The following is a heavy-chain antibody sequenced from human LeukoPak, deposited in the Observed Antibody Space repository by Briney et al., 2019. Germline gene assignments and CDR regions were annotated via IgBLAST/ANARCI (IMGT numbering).Heavy chain of an antibody. D-gene: IGHD1-26*01. CDR2: INGDGGST. CDR3: AKDIWDMGAYAQIAAA. Sequence: PGGSLTLSCAASGFTFDDYAMHWVRQAPGKGLEWVSHINGDGGSTYYADPVKGRFTISSDHSKNSLYLQMNSLSTEDSDLYYCAKDIWDMGAYAQIAAAWGQGTLVTVSS. V-gene: IGHV3-43*02. J-gene: IGHJ5*02. CDR1: GFTFDDYA.